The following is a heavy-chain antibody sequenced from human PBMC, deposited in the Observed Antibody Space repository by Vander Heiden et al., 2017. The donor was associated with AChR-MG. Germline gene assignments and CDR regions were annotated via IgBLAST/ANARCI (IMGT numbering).Heavy chain of an antibody. V-gene: IGHV3-23*01. Sequence: EVQLLESGGGLVQPGGSLRLSCAASGFTFSSYAMSWVRQAPGKGLEWVSAISGSGGSTYYADSVKGRFTISRDNSKNTLYLQMNRLRAEDTAVYYCAIKEGGPAATFAFDYWGQGTLVTVSS. CDR1: GFTFSSYA. CDR3: AIKEGGPAATFAFDY. D-gene: IGHD2-2*01. J-gene: IGHJ4*02. CDR2: ISGSGGST.